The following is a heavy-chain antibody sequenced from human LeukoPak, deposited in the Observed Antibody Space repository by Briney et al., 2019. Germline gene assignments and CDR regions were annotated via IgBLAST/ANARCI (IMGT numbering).Heavy chain of an antibody. CDR3: ARARVSDY. CDR1: GGSISSGGYP. J-gene: IGHJ4*02. V-gene: IGHV4-30-2*01. Sequence: PSQTLSLTCAVSGGSISSGGYPWSWIRQPPGKGLEWIGEINHSGSTNYNPSLKSRVTISVDTSKNQFSLKLSSVTAADTAVYYCARARVSDYWGQGTLVTVSS. CDR2: INHSGST.